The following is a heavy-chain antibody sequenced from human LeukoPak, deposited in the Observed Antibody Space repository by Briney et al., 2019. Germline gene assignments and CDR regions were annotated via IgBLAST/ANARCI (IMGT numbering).Heavy chain of an antibody. CDR2: IYTSGST. J-gene: IGHJ4*02. V-gene: IGHV4-61*02. D-gene: IGHD2-21*02. Sequence: SETLSLTCTVSGYSISSGYYWGWIRQPAGKGLEWIGRIYTSGSTNYNPSLKSRVTISVDTSKNQFSLKLSSVTAADTAVYYCARHLAYCGGDCYYDYWGQGTLVTVSS. CDR3: ARHLAYCGGDCYYDY. CDR1: GYSISSGYY.